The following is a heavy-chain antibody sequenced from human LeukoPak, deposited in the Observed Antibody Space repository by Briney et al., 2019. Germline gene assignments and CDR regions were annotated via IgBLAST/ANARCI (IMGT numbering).Heavy chain of an antibody. J-gene: IGHJ4*02. D-gene: IGHD1-20*01. CDR2: IYYSGST. CDR3: ARSRKGISGTTSRSAYFDY. Sequence: SETLSLTCTVSGGSISSYYWSWIRQPPGKGLEWIGYIYYSGSTNYNPSLKSRVTISVDTSKNQFSLKLSSVTAADTAVYYCARSRKGISGTTSRSAYFDYWGQGTLVTVSS. CDR1: GGSISSYY. V-gene: IGHV4-59*08.